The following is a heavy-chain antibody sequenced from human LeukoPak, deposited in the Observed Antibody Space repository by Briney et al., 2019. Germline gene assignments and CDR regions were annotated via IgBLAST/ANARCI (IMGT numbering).Heavy chain of an antibody. CDR2: ISSSSSYI. D-gene: IGHD3-10*01. CDR3: ARVQGDMVRGVIIFGYYFDY. CDR1: GFTFSSYS. Sequence: GGSLRLSCAASGFTFSSYSMNWVRQAPGKGLEWVSSISSSSSYIYYADSVKGRFTISRDNAKNSLYLQMNSLRAEDTAVYYCARVQGDMVRGVIIFGYYFDYWGQGALVTVSS. V-gene: IGHV3-21*01. J-gene: IGHJ4*02.